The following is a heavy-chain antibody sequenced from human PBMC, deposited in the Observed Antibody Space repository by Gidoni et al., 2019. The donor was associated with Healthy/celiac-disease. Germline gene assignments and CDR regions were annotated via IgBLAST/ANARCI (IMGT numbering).Heavy chain of an antibody. CDR3: ARGGHFDY. V-gene: IGHV3-30*03. J-gene: IGHJ4*02. CDR1: GFTFSSYG. Sequence: QVQLVESGGGVVQPGRSLRLSCAASGFTFSSYGMHWVRQAPGKGLEWVAVISYDGSNKYYADSVKGRFTISRDNSKNTLYLQMNSLRAEDTAVYYCARGGHFDYWGQGTLVTVSS. CDR2: ISYDGSNK.